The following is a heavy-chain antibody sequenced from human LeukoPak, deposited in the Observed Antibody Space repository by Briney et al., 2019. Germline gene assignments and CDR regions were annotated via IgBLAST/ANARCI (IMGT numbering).Heavy chain of an antibody. CDR2: ISYDGSDK. V-gene: IGHV3-30*04. Sequence: PGGSLRLSCAASGFTFSNYVMYWVRQAPSKGLEWVALISYDGSDKYYADSVKGRFTISRDNSKNTLYLQMNSLRAEDTAVYYCARSIVVVVAAPNGYGMGVWGQGTTVTVSS. CDR1: GFTFSNYV. CDR3: ARSIVVVVAAPNGYGMGV. J-gene: IGHJ6*02. D-gene: IGHD2-15*01.